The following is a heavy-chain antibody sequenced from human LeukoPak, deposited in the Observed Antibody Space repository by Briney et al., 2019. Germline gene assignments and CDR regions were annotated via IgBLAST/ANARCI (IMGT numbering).Heavy chain of an antibody. Sequence: PSETLSLTCTVAGGSTSSSYWSWIRQPPGKGLEWIGYIYHSGSTSYNPSLKSRVTISVDTSKNQFSLKLRSVTAADTAVYYCARGVAAAGTCAEYFQHWGQGTLVTVSS. V-gene: IGHV4-59*01. CDR1: GGSTSSSY. CDR3: ARGVAAAGTCAEYFQH. J-gene: IGHJ1*01. CDR2: IYHSGST. D-gene: IGHD6-13*01.